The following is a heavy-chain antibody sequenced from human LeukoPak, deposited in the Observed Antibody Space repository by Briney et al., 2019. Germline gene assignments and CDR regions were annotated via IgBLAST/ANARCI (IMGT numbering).Heavy chain of an antibody. D-gene: IGHD5-12*01. Sequence: PSETLSLTCTVSGGSISSSSYYWGWIRQPPGKGLEWIGSIYYSGSTYYNPSLKSRVTISVDTSKNQFSLKLSSVTAADTAVYYCARGGYSGYDYWGQGTLVTVSS. J-gene: IGHJ4*02. CDR2: IYYSGST. V-gene: IGHV4-39*07. CDR1: GGSISSSSYY. CDR3: ARGGYSGYDY.